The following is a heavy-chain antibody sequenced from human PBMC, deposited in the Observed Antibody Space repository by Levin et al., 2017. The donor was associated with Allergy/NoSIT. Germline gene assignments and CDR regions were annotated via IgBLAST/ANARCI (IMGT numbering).Heavy chain of an antibody. V-gene: IGHV3-33*01. J-gene: IGHJ4*02. CDR2: IWYDGSNK. CDR3: ARVAQQWLDSGYYFDY. CDR1: GFTFSSYG. D-gene: IGHD6-19*01. Sequence: GGSLRLSCAASGFTFSSYGMHWVRQAPGKGLEWVAVIWYDGSNKYYADSVKGRFTISRDNSKNTLYLQMNSLRAEDTAVYYCARVAQQWLDSGYYFDYWGQGTLVTVSS.